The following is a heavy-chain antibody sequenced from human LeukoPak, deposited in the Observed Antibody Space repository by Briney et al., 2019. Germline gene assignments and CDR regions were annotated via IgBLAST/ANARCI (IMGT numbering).Heavy chain of an antibody. Sequence: KPSETLSLTCAVYGRSFSGYYWGWIRQPPGKALEWIGSVYYSGTTSYNPSLKSRVTISVDMSKNHFSLRLSSVTAADTAMYYCARGTLYSGWSYYFDYWGQGSQVTVSS. V-gene: IGHV4-34*01. CDR1: GRSFSGYY. D-gene: IGHD6-19*01. J-gene: IGHJ4*02. CDR3: ARGTLYSGWSYYFDY. CDR2: VYYSGTT.